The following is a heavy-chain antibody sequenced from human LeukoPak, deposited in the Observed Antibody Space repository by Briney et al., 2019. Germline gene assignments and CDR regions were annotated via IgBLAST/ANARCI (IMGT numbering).Heavy chain of an antibody. Sequence: PGGSLRLSCAASGFTFSSYAMHWVRQAPGRGLEWVAVISYDGSNKYYADSVKGRFTISRDNSKNTLYLQMNSLRAEDTAVYYCAREYVLLRFGELDTWGQGTLVTVSS. V-gene: IGHV3-30-3*01. CDR3: AREYVLLRFGELDT. J-gene: IGHJ5*02. CDR2: ISYDGSNK. D-gene: IGHD3-10*01. CDR1: GFTFSSYA.